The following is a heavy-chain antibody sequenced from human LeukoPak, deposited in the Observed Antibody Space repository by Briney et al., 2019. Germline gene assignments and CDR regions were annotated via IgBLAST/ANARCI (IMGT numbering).Heavy chain of an antibody. J-gene: IGHJ3*02. CDR2: TYYSGNT. Sequence: PSETLSLTCIVSGASISSYYWSWIRQPPGRGLEWIGYTYYSGNTNNNPSLKSRVNISVDTSENQFSLKLSSVTAADTAVYYCARHWAETTGPYAFDIWGQGTMVTVSS. D-gene: IGHD1-14*01. V-gene: IGHV4-59*01. CDR1: GASISSYY. CDR3: ARHWAETTGPYAFDI.